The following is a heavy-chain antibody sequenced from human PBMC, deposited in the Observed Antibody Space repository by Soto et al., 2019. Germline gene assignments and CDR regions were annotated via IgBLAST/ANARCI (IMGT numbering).Heavy chain of an antibody. D-gene: IGHD3-16*01. Sequence: EVQLVESGGGLVQPGGSLRLSCAASGFTFSDHYMDWVRQAPGKGLEWVGRTRNKANSYTTEYAASVKGRFTISRDDSKNSLYLQMNSLKTEDTAVYYCARDPDGGLGYWGQGTLVTVSS. CDR1: GFTFSDHY. CDR3: ARDPDGGLGY. CDR2: TRNKANSYTT. V-gene: IGHV3-72*01. J-gene: IGHJ4*02.